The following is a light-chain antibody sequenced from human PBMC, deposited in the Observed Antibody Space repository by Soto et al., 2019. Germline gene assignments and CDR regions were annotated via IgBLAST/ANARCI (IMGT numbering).Light chain of an antibody. J-gene: IGKJ2*01. CDR3: QQYYQWPSYT. CDR2: DAS. Sequence: EIVMTQSPLTLSASPGERAIFSCRASQSVGSNIAWYQQKPGQSPRLLVYDASTRATAIPARFSGSGSGTEFTLTIDTLQPEDCAVDYCQQYYQWPSYTCGQGTKVYIK. V-gene: IGKV3-15*01. CDR1: QSVGSN.